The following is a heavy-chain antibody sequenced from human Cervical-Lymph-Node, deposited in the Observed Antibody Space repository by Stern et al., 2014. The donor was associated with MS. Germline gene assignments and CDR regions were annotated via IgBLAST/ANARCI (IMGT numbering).Heavy chain of an antibody. J-gene: IGHJ4*02. CDR3: ARVTEFLRFFYPDY. CDR1: GGSVSSGSRY. V-gene: IGHV4-31*11. D-gene: IGHD3-3*01. CDR2: ISYSGNN. Sequence: VQLVESGPGLVKPSQTLSLTCAVSGGSVSSGSRYWSWIRPHPGKGLEWIGYISYSGNNYYSPSLQSRLTISMDTSKNQFSLKLRSVTVADTAIYYCARVTEFLRFFYPDYWGQGTLVTVSS.